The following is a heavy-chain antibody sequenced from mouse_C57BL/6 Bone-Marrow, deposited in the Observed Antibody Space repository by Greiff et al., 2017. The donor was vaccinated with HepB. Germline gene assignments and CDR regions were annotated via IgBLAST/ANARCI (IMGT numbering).Heavy chain of an antibody. CDR1: GYTFTSYW. J-gene: IGHJ2*01. D-gene: IGHD4-1*01. Sequence: QVQLQQPGAELVKPGASVKLSCKASGYTFTSYWMHWVKQRPGQGLEWIGMIHPNSGSTNYNEKFKSKATLTVDKSSSTAYMQLSSLTSEHSAVYCCASNCGPYYFDYCGQGTTLTVSS. CDR2: IHPNSGST. V-gene: IGHV1-64*01. CDR3: ASNCGPYYFDY.